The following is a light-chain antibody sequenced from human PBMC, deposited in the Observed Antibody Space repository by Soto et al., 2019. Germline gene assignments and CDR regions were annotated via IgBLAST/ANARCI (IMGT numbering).Light chain of an antibody. J-gene: IGLJ2*01. CDR2: GNS. CDR3: QSYDSSLSGSV. CDR1: SSNIGAGYD. Sequence: QSVLTQPPSVSGAPGQRGTISCTGSSSNIGAGYDVHWYQQLPGTAPKLLIYGNSNRPSGVPDRFSGSKSGTSASLAITGLQAGDEADYYCQSYDSSLSGSVFGGGTKLTVL. V-gene: IGLV1-40*01.